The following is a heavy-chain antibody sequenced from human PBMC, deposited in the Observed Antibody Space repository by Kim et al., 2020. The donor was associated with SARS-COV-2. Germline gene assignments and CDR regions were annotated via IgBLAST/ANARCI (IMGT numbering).Heavy chain of an antibody. CDR3: ARCHTRSYYDILTGPRAYYYYYGMDV. CDR2: INPSGGST. CDR1: GYTFTSYY. D-gene: IGHD3-9*01. J-gene: IGHJ6*02. Sequence: ASVKVSCKASGYTFTSYYMHWVRQAPGQGLEWMGIINPSGGSTSYAQKFQGRVTMTRDTSTSTVYMELSSLRSEDTAVYYCARCHTRSYYDILTGPRAYYYYYGMDVWGQGTTVTVSS. V-gene: IGHV1-46*01.